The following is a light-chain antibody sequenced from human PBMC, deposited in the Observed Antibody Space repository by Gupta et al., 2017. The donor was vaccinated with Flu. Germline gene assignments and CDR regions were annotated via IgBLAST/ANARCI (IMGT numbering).Light chain of an antibody. J-gene: IGLJ2*01. CDR1: DIGSKR. Sequence: SYVVTQTPSVSVAPGQTARMTCGGSDIGSKRVHWYQQRPGQAPLLVIYDDSGRPSGMPERFSGANSGNTATLTISRVEAGDEADYYCQGWDNPSDHVIFGGGTKRAVL. CDR2: DDS. CDR3: QGWDNPSDHVI. V-gene: IGLV3-21*02.